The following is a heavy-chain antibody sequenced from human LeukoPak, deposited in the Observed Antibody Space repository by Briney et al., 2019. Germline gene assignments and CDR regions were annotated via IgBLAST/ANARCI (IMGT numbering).Heavy chain of an antibody. V-gene: IGHV1-69*05. D-gene: IGHD6-19*01. CDR1: GGTFSSYA. J-gene: IGHJ6*03. CDR3: ARGRTLGRFCIAVAGCYYYYIDV. CDR2: IIPIFGTA. Sequence: SVKVSCKASGGTFSSYAISWVRQAPGRGLEWMGGIIPIFGTANYAQKFQGRVTITTDESTSTAYMELSSLRSEDTAVYYCARGRTLGRFCIAVAGCYYYYIDVWGKGTTVTVSS.